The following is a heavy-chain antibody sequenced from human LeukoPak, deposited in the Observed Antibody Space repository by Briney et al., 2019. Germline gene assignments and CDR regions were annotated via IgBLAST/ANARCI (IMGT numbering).Heavy chain of an antibody. CDR1: GFTFSSYS. D-gene: IGHD2-2*01. Sequence: PGGSLRLSCAASGFTFSSYSMNWVRQAPGKGLEWVSYISDSSSAMYYADSVKGRFTISRDNAKKLLYLQMNSLRGEDTAVYYCAKDVPTAYFDYWGQGTLVTVSS. CDR3: AKDVPTAYFDY. V-gene: IGHV3-48*04. J-gene: IGHJ4*02. CDR2: ISDSSSAM.